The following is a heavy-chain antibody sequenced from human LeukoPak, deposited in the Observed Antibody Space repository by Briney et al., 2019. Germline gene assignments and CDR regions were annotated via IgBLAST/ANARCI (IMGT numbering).Heavy chain of an antibody. D-gene: IGHD1-26*01. Sequence: PSETLSLTCAVSGASVTGSYWSWIRQSADKGLEWIGYVYYSGVTNVNPSLKSRVSMSVDVPRNQFILQLTSLSAADSAIYSCAKDAGYGSNWPPRDSFDPWGQGTLVAVSS. CDR3: AKDAGYGSNWPPRDSFDP. J-gene: IGHJ5*02. CDR1: GASVTGSY. V-gene: IGHV4-59*02. CDR2: VYYSGVT.